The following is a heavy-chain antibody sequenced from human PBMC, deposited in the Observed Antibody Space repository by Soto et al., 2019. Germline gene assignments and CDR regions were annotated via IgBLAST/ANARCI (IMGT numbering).Heavy chain of an antibody. CDR3: ARDVFGALNYYYYGMDV. Sequence: GASVKVSCKASGGTFSSYAISWVRQAPGQGLEWMGGIIPIFGTANYAQKFQGRVTITADESTSTAYMELSSLRSEDTAAYYCARDVFGALNYYYYGMDVWGQGTTVTVSS. D-gene: IGHD3-3*01. CDR1: GGTFSSYA. J-gene: IGHJ6*02. CDR2: IIPIFGTA. V-gene: IGHV1-69*13.